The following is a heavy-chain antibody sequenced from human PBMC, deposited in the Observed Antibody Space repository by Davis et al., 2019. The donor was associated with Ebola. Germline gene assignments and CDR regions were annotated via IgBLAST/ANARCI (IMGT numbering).Heavy chain of an antibody. Sequence: SVKVSCKASGGTFSSYAISWVRQAPGQGLEWMGRIIPILGIANYAQKFQGRVTMTRDTSTSTVYMELSSLRSEDTAVYYCARDYGRGMDVWGQGTTVTVSS. V-gene: IGHV1-69*04. CDR2: IIPILGIA. J-gene: IGHJ6*02. D-gene: IGHD3-10*01. CDR3: ARDYGRGMDV. CDR1: GGTFSSYA.